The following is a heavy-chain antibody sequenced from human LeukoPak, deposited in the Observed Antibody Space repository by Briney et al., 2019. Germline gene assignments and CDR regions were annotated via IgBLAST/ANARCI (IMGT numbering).Heavy chain of an antibody. CDR2: ISYDGSNK. Sequence: GGSLRLSCAASGFTFSSYGMHWVRQAPGKGLEWVAVISYDGSNKYYADSVKGRFTISRDNSKNTLYLQMNSLRAEDTAVYYCARDGSGTSLFDPWGQGTLVTVSS. CDR3: ARDGSGTSLFDP. V-gene: IGHV3-30*03. J-gene: IGHJ5*02. CDR1: GFTFSSYG. D-gene: IGHD3-10*01.